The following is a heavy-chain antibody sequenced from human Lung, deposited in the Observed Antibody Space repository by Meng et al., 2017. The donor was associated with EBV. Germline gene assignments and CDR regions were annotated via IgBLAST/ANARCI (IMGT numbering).Heavy chain of an antibody. CDR1: GDRGLSSSAA. CDR2: TYYRSKWYN. CDR3: ARGATSVFDL. J-gene: IGHJ2*01. Sequence: QVPLPPSGPGLVKPSQTLSLPCVISGDRGLSSSAAWTWIRQSPSRGLEWLGRTYYRSKWYNDYAVFVKSRITINPDTSKNQFSLQLNSVTPEDTAVYYCARGATSVFDLWGRGTLVTVSS. V-gene: IGHV6-1*01.